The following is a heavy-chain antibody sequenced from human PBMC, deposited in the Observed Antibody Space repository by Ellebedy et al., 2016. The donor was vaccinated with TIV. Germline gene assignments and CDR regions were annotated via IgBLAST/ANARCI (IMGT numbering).Heavy chain of an antibody. CDR3: AKGRGGGSDSSAPRYYFDY. D-gene: IGHD3-22*01. Sequence: GESLKISCAASGFTFSSYAMSWVRQAPGKGLEWVSTISHTGSRTYYADSVEGRFTSSRDNSKKTLYLQMNSLRAEDTAVYYCAKGRGGGSDSSAPRYYFDYWGLGTLVTVSS. CDR1: GFTFSSYA. CDR2: ISHTGSRT. J-gene: IGHJ4*02. V-gene: IGHV3-23*01.